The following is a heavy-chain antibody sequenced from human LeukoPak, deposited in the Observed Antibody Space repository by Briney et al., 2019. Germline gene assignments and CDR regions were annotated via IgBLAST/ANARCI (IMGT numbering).Heavy chain of an antibody. CDR1: GYTFTSYD. CDR3: ARGLSRCSSGNYYEPNWLDS. J-gene: IGHJ5*01. CDR2: MDPNRGNT. Sequence: GASVKVSCKASGYTFTSYDINWVRQAPGQGLEWMGWMDPNRGNTGYAQKFQGRVTMTRSTSVNTAYMELSSLTSEDTAVYYCARGLSRCSSGNYYEPNWLDSWGQGTLVTVSS. D-gene: IGHD2-2*01. V-gene: IGHV1-8*01.